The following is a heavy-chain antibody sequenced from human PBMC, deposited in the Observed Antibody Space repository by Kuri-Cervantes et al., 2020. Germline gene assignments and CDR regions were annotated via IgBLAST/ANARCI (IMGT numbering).Heavy chain of an antibody. CDR1: GFTFGDYA. CDR3: TRGNGVIDY. J-gene: IGHJ4*02. V-gene: IGHV3-49*04. D-gene: IGHD3-10*01. Sequence: GESLKISCTASGFTFGDYAMSWVRQAPGKGLEWVGFIRSKAYGGTTEYAASVKGRFTISGDDSKSIAYLQMNSLKTEDTAVYYCTRGNGVIDYWGQGTLVTVSS. CDR2: IRSKAYGGTT.